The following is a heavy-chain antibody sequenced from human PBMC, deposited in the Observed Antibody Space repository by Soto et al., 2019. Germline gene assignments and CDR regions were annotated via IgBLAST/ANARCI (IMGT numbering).Heavy chain of an antibody. Sequence: SETLSLTCTVSGGSIGSSSYYWGWIRQPPGKGMEWIGSIYDRGSTYSNPSLKSRLTTSLDTSKNQFSLKLTSVTAADTAVYYCARHGYTSGRTYFDYWGQGTLVS. CDR2: IYDRGST. CDR3: ARHGYTSGRTYFDY. D-gene: IGHD6-19*01. V-gene: IGHV4-39*01. J-gene: IGHJ4*02. CDR1: GGSIGSSSYY.